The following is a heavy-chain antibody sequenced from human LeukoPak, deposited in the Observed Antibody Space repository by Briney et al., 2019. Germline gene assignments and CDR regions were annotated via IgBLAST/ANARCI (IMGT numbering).Heavy chain of an antibody. V-gene: IGHV3-11*01. J-gene: IGHJ6*02. CDR3: ARVVRTTVTPWYYYYGMDV. CDR1: GFTFSDYY. Sequence: PGGSLRLSCTASGFTFSDYYMSWIRQAPGKGLEWVSYISSSGITIYYADSVKGRFTISRDNAKNSLYLQMNSLRGEDTAVYYCARVVRTTVTPWYYYYGMDVWGQGTTVTVSS. D-gene: IGHD4-17*01. CDR2: ISSSGITI.